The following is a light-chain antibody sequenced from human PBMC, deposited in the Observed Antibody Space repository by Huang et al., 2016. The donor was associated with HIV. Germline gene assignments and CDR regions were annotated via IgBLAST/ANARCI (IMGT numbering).Light chain of an antibody. J-gene: IGKJ4*01. Sequence: DIQMTQSPSSLSASVGDRVTITCQASQDISNYLNLYQQKPGKAPKLLLYDASNLEAGVPSRFSGSGSGTDFTFTISSLQPEDIATYYCQQYDNLLTFGGGTKVEIK. V-gene: IGKV1-33*01. CDR2: DAS. CDR3: QQYDNLLT. CDR1: QDISNY.